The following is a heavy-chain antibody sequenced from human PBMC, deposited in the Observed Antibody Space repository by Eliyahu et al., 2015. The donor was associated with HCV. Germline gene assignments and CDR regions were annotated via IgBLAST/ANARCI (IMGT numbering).Heavy chain of an antibody. D-gene: IGHD3-3*01. CDR1: GXSVXXWCXX. J-gene: IGHJ4*02. CDR3: ARAPRDYDFWSGYYFHYFDY. Sequence: QLQLQESGSGLVKPSQTXSLXCXFSGXSVXXWCXXWXWIRQPPGKGLEWIGYIYHSGTTYYNPSLKSRVTISVDRSKNQFSLNLSSVTAADTAVYYCARAPRDYDFWSGYYFHYFDYWGQGTLVTVSS. CDR2: IYHSGTT. V-gene: IGHV4-30-2*01.